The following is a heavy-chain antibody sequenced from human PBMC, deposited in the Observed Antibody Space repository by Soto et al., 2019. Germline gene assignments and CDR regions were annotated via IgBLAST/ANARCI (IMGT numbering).Heavy chain of an antibody. CDR1: GGSISSGGYY. Sequence: PSETLSLTCTVSGGSISSGGYYWSWIRQHPGKGLEWIGYIYYSGSTYYNPSLKSRVTISVDTSKNQFSLKLSSVTAADTAVYYCATTHIYDSSGYYNLHAFDIWGQGTMVTVSS. V-gene: IGHV4-30-4*08. CDR2: IYYSGST. J-gene: IGHJ3*02. CDR3: ATTHIYDSSGYYNLHAFDI. D-gene: IGHD3-22*01.